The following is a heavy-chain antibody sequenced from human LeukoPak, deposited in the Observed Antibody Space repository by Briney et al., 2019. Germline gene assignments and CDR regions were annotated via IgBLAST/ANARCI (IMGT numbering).Heavy chain of an antibody. V-gene: IGHV3-48*03. CDR1: GFTFSSYE. CDR2: ISSSGSTI. CDR3: VRETCTGACYPYYLDY. Sequence: GGSLRLSCAASGFTFSSYEMNWVRQAPGKGLEWVSYISSSGSTIYYADSVKGRFTISRDNAKNSLYLQMNSLRAEDTAVYYCVRETCTGACYPYYLDYWGQGTLVTVSS. D-gene: IGHD2-8*02. J-gene: IGHJ4*02.